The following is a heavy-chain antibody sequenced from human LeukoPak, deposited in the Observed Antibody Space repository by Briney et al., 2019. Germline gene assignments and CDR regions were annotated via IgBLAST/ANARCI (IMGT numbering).Heavy chain of an antibody. Sequence: PGGSLRLSCAASGFTFSSYSMNWVRQAPGKGLEWVSSISSSGSYIYYADSVKGRFTISRDNAKNSLYLQMNSLRAEDTAVYYCARDMGSGSYYLYYFDYWGQGTLVTVSS. CDR1: GFTFSSYS. J-gene: IGHJ4*02. CDR2: ISSSGSYI. D-gene: IGHD3-10*01. CDR3: ARDMGSGSYYLYYFDY. V-gene: IGHV3-21*01.